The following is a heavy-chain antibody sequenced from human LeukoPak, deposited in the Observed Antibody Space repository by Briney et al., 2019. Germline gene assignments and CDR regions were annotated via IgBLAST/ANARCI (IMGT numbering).Heavy chain of an antibody. V-gene: IGHV3-48*03. Sequence: QPGGSLRLSCAASGFTFRSYEMNWVRQAPGKGLEWVSYISSGGSTMYYADSVKGRFTISRDNANNSLYLQMNSLRAEGTAVYYCAVHHDYSKYGYYYGMDVWGQGTTVTVSS. J-gene: IGHJ6*02. CDR2: ISSGGSTM. CDR1: GFTFRSYE. D-gene: IGHD4-11*01. CDR3: AVHHDYSKYGYYYGMDV.